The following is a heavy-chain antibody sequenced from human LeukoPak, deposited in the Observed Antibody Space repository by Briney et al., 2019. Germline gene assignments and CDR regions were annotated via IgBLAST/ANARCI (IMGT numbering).Heavy chain of an antibody. D-gene: IGHD3-10*01. Sequence: ASVKVSCKASGYTFTSYGINWVRRAPGQGLEWMGWISVYNGNTNYAQNVQDRVTMTTGTSTSTAYMELRSLRSDDTAVYYCARDRYGSGSYCRFWGQGTLVTVSS. CDR1: GYTFTSYG. J-gene: IGHJ4*02. CDR2: ISVYNGNT. V-gene: IGHV1-18*04. CDR3: ARDRYGSGSYCRF.